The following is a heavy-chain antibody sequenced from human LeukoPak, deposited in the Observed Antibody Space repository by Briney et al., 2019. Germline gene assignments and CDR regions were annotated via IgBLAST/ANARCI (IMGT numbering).Heavy chain of an antibody. D-gene: IGHD3-22*01. CDR2: INPKSGGT. V-gene: IGHV1-2*02. Sequence: GASVKVSCKASGYSFSGYYMQWVRQAPGQGPEWMGWINPKSGGTNYAQKLRGRITMTRDTSISTIYMDLSRLTSDDTAVYFCARDRSPVYNSDPQRVRWVFDFWGQGTLVTVSS. CDR3: ARDRSPVYNSDPQRVRWVFDF. CDR1: GYSFSGYY. J-gene: IGHJ4*02.